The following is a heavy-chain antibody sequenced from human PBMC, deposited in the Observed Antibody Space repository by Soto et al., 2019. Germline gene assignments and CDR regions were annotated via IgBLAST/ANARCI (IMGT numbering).Heavy chain of an antibody. V-gene: IGHV3-7*01. CDR1: GFTFSSYW. D-gene: IGHD6-13*01. Sequence: GESLKISCAASGFTFSSYWMSWVRQAPGKGLEWVANIKQDGSEKYYVDSVKGRFTISRDNAKNSLYLQMNSLRAEDTAVYYCARVLSSSHDAFDIWGQGTMVTVSS. CDR2: IKQDGSEK. CDR3: ARVLSSSHDAFDI. J-gene: IGHJ3*02.